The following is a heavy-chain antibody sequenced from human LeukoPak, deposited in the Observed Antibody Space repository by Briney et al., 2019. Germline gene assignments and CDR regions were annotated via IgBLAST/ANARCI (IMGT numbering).Heavy chain of an antibody. CDR3: AKEAAAADFDY. V-gene: IGHV3-74*01. CDR2: INGDGSTI. D-gene: IGHD6-13*01. Sequence: GGSLRLSCAASGFTFIKYWMHWVRQAPGKGLVWVSRINGDGSTISYADSVKGRFTISRDNAKNTLYLQMNSPRAEDTAVYYCAKEAAAADFDYWGQGTLVTVSP. J-gene: IGHJ4*02. CDR1: GFTFIKYW.